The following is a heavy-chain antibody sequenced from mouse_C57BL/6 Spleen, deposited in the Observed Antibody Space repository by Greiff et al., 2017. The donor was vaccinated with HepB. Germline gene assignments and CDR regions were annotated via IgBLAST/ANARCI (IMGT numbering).Heavy chain of an antibody. CDR3: TGGSSHFDY. Sequence: EVQLQQSGAELVRPGASVKLSCTASGFNIKDDYMHWVKQRPEQGLEWIGWIDTENGDTEDASKFQGKATITADTSSNTAYLQLSSLTSEDTAVYYCTGGSSHFDYWGQGTTLTVSS. CDR1: GFNIKDDY. D-gene: IGHD1-1*01. V-gene: IGHV14-4*01. CDR2: IDTENGDT. J-gene: IGHJ2*01.